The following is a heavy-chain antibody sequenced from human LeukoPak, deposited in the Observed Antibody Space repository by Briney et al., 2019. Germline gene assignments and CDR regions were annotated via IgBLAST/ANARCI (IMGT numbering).Heavy chain of an antibody. J-gene: IGHJ4*02. D-gene: IGHD1-26*01. Sequence: PSETLSLTCSVSGGSITNSRWYWGWLRQPPGKGLEWIGSIFYSGATNSNPSLRSRPTISVDTSKNQFSLKLSSVTAADTAVYYCARIVGASDYWGQGTLVTVSS. V-gene: IGHV4-39*01. CDR2: IFYSGAT. CDR1: GGSITNSRWY. CDR3: ARIVGASDY.